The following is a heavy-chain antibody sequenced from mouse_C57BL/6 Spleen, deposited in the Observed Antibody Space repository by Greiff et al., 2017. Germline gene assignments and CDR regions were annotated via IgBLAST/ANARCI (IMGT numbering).Heavy chain of an antibody. CDR1: GFTFTDYY. D-gene: IGHD2-1*01. CDR3: ARLDGNYVWYFDV. CDR2: IRNKANGYTT. J-gene: IGHJ1*03. V-gene: IGHV7-3*01. Sequence: EVHLVESGGGLVQPGGSLSLSCAASGFTFTDYYMSWVRQPPGKALEWLGFIRNKANGYTTEYSASVKGRFTISRDNSQSILYLQMNALRAEDSATYYWARLDGNYVWYFDVWGTGTTVTVSS.